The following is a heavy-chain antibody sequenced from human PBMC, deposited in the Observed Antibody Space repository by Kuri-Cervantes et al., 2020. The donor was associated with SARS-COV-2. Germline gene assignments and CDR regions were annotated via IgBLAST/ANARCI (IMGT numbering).Heavy chain of an antibody. CDR1: GYTFSDYY. CDR2: INPNSGGT. D-gene: IGHD3-10*01. J-gene: IGHJ6*02. Sequence: SVKVSCKASGYTFSDYYMYWVRQAPGQGLEWMGWINPNSGGTNYAQKFQGWVTMTRDTSISTAYMELSRLRSDDTAVYYCATGMVRGLIQSYYYGMDVWGQGTTVTVSS. CDR3: ATGMVRGLIQSYYYGMDV. V-gene: IGHV1-2*04.